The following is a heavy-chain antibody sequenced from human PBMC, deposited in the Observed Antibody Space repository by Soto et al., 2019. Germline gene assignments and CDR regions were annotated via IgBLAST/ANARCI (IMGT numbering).Heavy chain of an antibody. CDR2: IWYDGSNK. CDR1: GFTFSSYG. J-gene: IGHJ6*03. V-gene: IGHV3-33*01. CDR3: ARDTVSGYADYYMDV. D-gene: IGHD5-12*01. Sequence: GGSLRLSCAASGFTFSSYGMHWVRQAPGKGLEWVAVIWYDGSNKYYADSVKGRFTISRDNSKNTLYLQMNSLRAEDTAVYYCARDTVSGYADYYMDVWGKGTTVTVSS.